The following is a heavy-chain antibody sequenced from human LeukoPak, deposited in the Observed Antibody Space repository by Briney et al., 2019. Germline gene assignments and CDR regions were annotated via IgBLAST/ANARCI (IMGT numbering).Heavy chain of an antibody. CDR2: ISSSSSYI. J-gene: IGHJ4*02. D-gene: IGHD4-23*01. Sequence: PGGSLRLSCAASGFTFSSYSMNWVRQAPGKGLEWVSSISSSSSYIYYADSVKGRFTISRDNAKSSLYLQMNSLRAEDTAVYYCARDILYGGSYFDYWGQGTLVTVSS. CDR1: GFTFSSYS. V-gene: IGHV3-21*01. CDR3: ARDILYGGSYFDY.